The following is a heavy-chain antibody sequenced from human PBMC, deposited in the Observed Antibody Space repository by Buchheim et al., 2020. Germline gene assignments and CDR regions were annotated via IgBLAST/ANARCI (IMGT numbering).Heavy chain of an antibody. CDR3: ARGMYYYDSSGNDY. D-gene: IGHD3-22*01. CDR1: GGSFSGYY. V-gene: IGHV4-34*01. Sequence: QVQLQQWGAGLLKPSETLSLTCAVYGGSFSGYYWSWIRQPPGKGLEWIGEINHRGSTNYNPSLKSRVTIPVDTSKNQFSLKLSSVTAADTAVYYCARGMYYYDSSGNDYWGQGTL. J-gene: IGHJ4*02. CDR2: INHRGST.